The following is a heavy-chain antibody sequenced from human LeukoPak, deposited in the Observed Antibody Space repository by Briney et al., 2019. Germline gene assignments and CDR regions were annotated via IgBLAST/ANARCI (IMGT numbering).Heavy chain of an antibody. CDR1: GGSISSGGYY. J-gene: IGHJ4*02. Sequence: KASQTLSLTCTVSGGSISSGGYYWSWIRQPPGKGLEWIGYIYSSGTTRYNPSLKSRVTISVDTSKNHFSLNLSSMTAADTAVYYCARDNPVPVWGQGALVTVSS. D-gene: IGHD6-6*01. CDR2: IYSSGTT. CDR3: ARDNPVPV. V-gene: IGHV4-61*03.